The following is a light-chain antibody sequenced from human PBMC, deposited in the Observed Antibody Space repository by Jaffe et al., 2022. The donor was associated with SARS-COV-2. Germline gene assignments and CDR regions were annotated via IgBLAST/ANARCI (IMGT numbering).Light chain of an antibody. J-gene: IGKJ5*01. V-gene: IGKV3-11*01. Sequence: EIVLTQSPATLSLSPGERATLSCRASQSVSIYLAWYQHKPGQAPRLLIYDASNRATGIPGRFSGSGSGTDFTLTISSLEPEDFAVYYCQQRGNWPITFGQGTRLEIK. CDR3: QQRGNWPIT. CDR1: QSVSIY. CDR2: DAS.